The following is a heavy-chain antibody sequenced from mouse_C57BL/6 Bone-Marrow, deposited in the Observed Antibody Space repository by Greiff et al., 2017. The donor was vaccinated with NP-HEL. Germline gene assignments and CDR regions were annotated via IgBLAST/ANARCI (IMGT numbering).Heavy chain of an antibody. J-gene: IGHJ4*01. Sequence: DVMLVESGGGLVKPGGSLKLSCAASGFTFSSYAMSWVRQTPEKRLEWVATISDGGSYTYYPDNVQGRFTISRDNAKNNLYLQMSHLKSEDTAMYYCARASFPVDYWGQGTSVTVSS. CDR3: ARASFPVDY. CDR2: ISDGGSYT. CDR1: GFTFSSYA. V-gene: IGHV5-4*03.